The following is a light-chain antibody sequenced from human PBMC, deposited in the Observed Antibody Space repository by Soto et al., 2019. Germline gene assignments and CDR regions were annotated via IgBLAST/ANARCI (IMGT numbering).Light chain of an antibody. V-gene: IGKV3-15*01. CDR1: QSVGSK. J-gene: IGKJ1*01. CDR3: QQYNNWPPDRT. CDR2: GAS. Sequence: EIVMTQSPATLSVSPGERATLSCRASQSVGSKLAWYQQKPGQAPRLLIYGASTRATGIPARFSGSGSGTEFTHTISSLQSEDFAIYFCQQYNNWPPDRTFGQGTKVEIK.